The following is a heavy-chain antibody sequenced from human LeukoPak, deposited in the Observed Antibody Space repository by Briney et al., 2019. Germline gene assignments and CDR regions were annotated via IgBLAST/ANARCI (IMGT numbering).Heavy chain of an antibody. V-gene: IGHV4-31*03. J-gene: IGHJ3*02. Sequence: PSETLSLTCTVSGGSISSGGYYWSWIRQHPGKGLEWIGYIYYSGSTYYNPSLKSRVTISVDTSKNQFSLKLSSVTAADTAVYYCARSREGPYSSGWWPGTHAFDIWGQGTMVTVSS. CDR3: ARSREGPYSSGWWPGTHAFDI. CDR2: IYYSGST. CDR1: GGSISSGGYY. D-gene: IGHD6-19*01.